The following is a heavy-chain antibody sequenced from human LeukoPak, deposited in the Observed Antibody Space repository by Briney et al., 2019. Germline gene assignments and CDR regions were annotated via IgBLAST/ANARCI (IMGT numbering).Heavy chain of an antibody. CDR1: GITLSNYG. J-gene: IGHJ4*02. Sequence: GGSLRLSCAVSGITLSNYGMSWVRQAPGKGLEWVAGISGSGASTNYADSVKGRFTISRDSAKNSLYLQMNSLRAGDTAVYFCAKRGVVIRVILVGFHKEAYYFDSWGQGALVTVSS. CDR2: ISGSGAST. CDR3: AKRGVVIRVILVGFHKEAYYFDS. D-gene: IGHD3-10*01. V-gene: IGHV3-23*01.